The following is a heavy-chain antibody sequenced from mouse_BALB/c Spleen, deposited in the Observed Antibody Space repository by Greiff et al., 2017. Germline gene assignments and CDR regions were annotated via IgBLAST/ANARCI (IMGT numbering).Heavy chain of an antibody. Sequence: VKLQESGAELVRPGTSVKVSCKASGYAFTNYLIEWVKQRPGQGLEWIGVINPGSGGTNYNEKFKGKATLTADKSSSTAYMQLSSLTSDDSAVYFCARPGYEDWFAYWGQGTLVTVSA. J-gene: IGHJ3*01. CDR3: ARPGYEDWFAY. D-gene: IGHD1-2*01. CDR2: INPGSGGT. V-gene: IGHV1-54*01. CDR1: GYAFTNYL.